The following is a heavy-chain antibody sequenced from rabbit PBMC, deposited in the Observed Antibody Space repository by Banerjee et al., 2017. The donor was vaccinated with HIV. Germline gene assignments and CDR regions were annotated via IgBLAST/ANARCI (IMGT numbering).Heavy chain of an antibody. J-gene: IGHJ4*01. Sequence: QEQLEESGGDLVKPEGSLTLTCTASGFSFSSNYWICWVRQAPGKGLEWIARIYAGNSDITWYASWAKGRFTGSKTSSTTVTLQMTSLTAADTATYFCARAGISDRNFNLWGPGTLVTVS. CDR3: ARAGISDRNFNL. D-gene: IGHD8-1*01. CDR1: GFSFSSNYW. CDR2: IYAGNSDIT. V-gene: IGHV1S45*01.